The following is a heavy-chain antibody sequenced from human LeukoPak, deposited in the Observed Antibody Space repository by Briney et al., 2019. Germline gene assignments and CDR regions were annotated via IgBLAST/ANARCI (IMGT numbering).Heavy chain of an antibody. V-gene: IGHV3-74*01. CDR3: VAYNWNYPED. J-gene: IGHJ4*02. Sequence: GGSLRLSCAASGFSFRSNFMYWVRQAPGKGLVWVSRINPYGSDTDYGVSVKGRFTISRDNAKNTLYMQMNSLREEDTAVYYCVAYNWNYPEDWGQGTLVTVSS. CDR2: INPYGSDT. CDR1: GFSFRSNF. D-gene: IGHD1-7*01.